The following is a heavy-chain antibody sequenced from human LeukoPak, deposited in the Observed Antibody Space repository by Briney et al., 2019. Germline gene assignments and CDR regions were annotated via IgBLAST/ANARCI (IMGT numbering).Heavy chain of an antibody. J-gene: IGHJ4*02. Sequence: GGSLRLSCAASGFTFDDYTMHWVRQAPGKGLEWVSLISWDGGSTYYADSVKGRFTISRENAKNSLYLQMNSLRAGDTAVYYCARVRYVSSWSFDYWGQGTLVTVSS. CDR3: ARVRYVSSWSFDY. D-gene: IGHD6-13*01. CDR1: GFTFDDYT. V-gene: IGHV3-43*01. CDR2: ISWDGGST.